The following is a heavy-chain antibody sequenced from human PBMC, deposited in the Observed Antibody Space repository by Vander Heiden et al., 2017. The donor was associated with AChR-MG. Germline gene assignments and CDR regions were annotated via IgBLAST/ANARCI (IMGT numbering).Heavy chain of an antibody. Sequence: EVQLVESGGGLVQPGGSLRLSCAASGFTFSSYWMSWVRQAPGKGLEWVANIKQDGSEKYYVDSVKGRFTISRDNAKNSLYLQMNSLRAEDTAVHYCARAGTNYDFWSGYVHWYFDLWGRGTLVTVSS. CDR1: GFTFSSYW. CDR3: ARAGTNYDFWSGYVHWYFDL. V-gene: IGHV3-7*01. J-gene: IGHJ2*01. D-gene: IGHD3-3*01. CDR2: IKQDGSEK.